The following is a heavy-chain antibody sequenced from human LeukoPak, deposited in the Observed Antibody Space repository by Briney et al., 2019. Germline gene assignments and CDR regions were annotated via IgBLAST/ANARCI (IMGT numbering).Heavy chain of an antibody. CDR3: ATPARYCSSTSCYVLDY. Sequence: ASVKVSCKASGYTFTGYYMHWVRQAPGQGLEGMGIINPSGGSTSYAQKFQGRVTMTRDTSTSTVYMELSSLRSEDTAVYYCATPARYCSSTSCYVLDYWGQGTLVTVSS. CDR2: INPSGGST. V-gene: IGHV1-46*01. D-gene: IGHD2-2*01. J-gene: IGHJ4*02. CDR1: GYTFTGYY.